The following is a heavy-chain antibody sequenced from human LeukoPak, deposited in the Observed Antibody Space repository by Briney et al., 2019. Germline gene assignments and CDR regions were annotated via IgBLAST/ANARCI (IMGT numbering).Heavy chain of an antibody. V-gene: IGHV4-4*02. J-gene: IGHJ4*02. CDR3: ARESGAFSPFGF. CDR2: VHLSGTS. Sequence: SGTLSLTCAVSGGSILTTNWWSWVRQPPGKGLEWIGEVHLSGTSNYNPSLKSRVSMSIDKSKNQLSLKLTSVTAADTAMYYCARESGAFSPFGFWGQGTLVTVSS. CDR1: GGSILTTNW. D-gene: IGHD1-26*01.